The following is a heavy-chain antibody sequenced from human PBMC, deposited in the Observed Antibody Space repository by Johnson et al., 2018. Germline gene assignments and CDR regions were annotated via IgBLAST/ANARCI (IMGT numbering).Heavy chain of an antibody. Sequence: VQLVQSGGGVVQLGRSLRLSCAASGFTFSSYDMHWVRQATGKGLEWVSAIGNAGDTYYPGSVKGRFTISREKAKNTLYLQMKSLRAGDTAGYYCAREGSGFGDVNGMYVWGQGTTVTVSS. V-gene: IGHV3-13*01. J-gene: IGHJ6*02. CDR1: GFTFSSYD. CDR2: IGNAGDT. CDR3: AREGSGFGDVNGMYV. D-gene: IGHD3-10*01.